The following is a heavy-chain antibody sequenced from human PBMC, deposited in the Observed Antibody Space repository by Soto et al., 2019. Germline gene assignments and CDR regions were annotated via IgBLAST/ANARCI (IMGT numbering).Heavy chain of an antibody. D-gene: IGHD3-10*01. V-gene: IGHV1-18*01. Sequence: GASVKVSCKASGYSFTNYGISWVRQAPGQGLEWMGWISGHNGNTNYAQKLQGRVTMTTDTSTSTAYMELRSLRSDDTAIYYCARDDYGAGSPRSHFLYWGQGTLVTVSS. CDR3: ARDDYGAGSPRSHFLY. CDR1: GYSFTNYG. CDR2: ISGHNGNT. J-gene: IGHJ4*02.